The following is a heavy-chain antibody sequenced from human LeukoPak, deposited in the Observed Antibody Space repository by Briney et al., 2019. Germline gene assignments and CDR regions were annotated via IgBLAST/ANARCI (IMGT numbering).Heavy chain of an antibody. V-gene: IGHV3-23*01. CDR3: AKAEREWLARRGGFQDY. D-gene: IGHD6-19*01. Sequence: GGSLRLSCAASGFTFSSYAISWVRQAPGKGLEWVSAISGSGGSTYYADSVKGRFTISRDNSKNTLYLQMNSLRAEDTAVYYCAKAEREWLARRGGFQDYWGQGTLVTVSS. J-gene: IGHJ4*02. CDR2: ISGSGGST. CDR1: GFTFSSYA.